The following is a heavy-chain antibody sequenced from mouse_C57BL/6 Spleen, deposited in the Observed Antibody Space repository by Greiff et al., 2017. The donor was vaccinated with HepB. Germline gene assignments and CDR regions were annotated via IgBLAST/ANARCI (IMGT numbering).Heavy chain of an antibody. CDR3: TREGEIYAMDD. J-gene: IGHJ4*01. Sequence: VQLQESGAELVRPGASVTLSCKASGYTFTDYEMHWVKQTPVHGLEWIGAIDPETGGTAYNQKFQGKAILTADKSSSTAYMELRSLTAEDAAVDYCTREGEIYAMDDWGQGTSVTVSS. CDR1: GYTFTDYE. CDR2: IDPETGGT. V-gene: IGHV1-15*01.